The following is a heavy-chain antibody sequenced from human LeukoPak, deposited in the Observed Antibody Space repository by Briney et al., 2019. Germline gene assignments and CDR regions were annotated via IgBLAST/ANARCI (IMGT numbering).Heavy chain of an antibody. V-gene: IGHV4-61*02. CDR2: IYTSGST. Sequence: SETLSLTCTVSGGSISSGSYYWSWIRQPAGKGLEWIGRIYTSGSTNYNPSLKSRVTISVDTSKNQFSLKLSSVTAADTAVYYCARDNYFDYWGQGTLVTVSS. J-gene: IGHJ4*02. CDR1: GGSISSGSYY. CDR3: ARDNYFDY.